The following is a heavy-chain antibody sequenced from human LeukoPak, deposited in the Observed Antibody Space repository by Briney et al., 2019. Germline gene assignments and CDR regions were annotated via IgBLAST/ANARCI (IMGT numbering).Heavy chain of an antibody. CDR3: ARQTGEPNAFDI. CDR1: GGSISSYY. V-gene: IGHV4-59*08. J-gene: IGHJ3*02. CDR2: IYYSGST. Sequence: SETLSLTCTVSGGSISSYYWSWIRQPPGKGLEWIGYIYYSGSTKYNPSLKSRVTISVDTSRNQFSLRLNSVTAADTAVYYCARQTGEPNAFDIWGQGTMVTVSS. D-gene: IGHD3-16*01.